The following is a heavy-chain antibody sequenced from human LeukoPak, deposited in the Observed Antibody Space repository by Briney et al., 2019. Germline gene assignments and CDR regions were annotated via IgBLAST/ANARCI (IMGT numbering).Heavy chain of an antibody. CDR3: ARWAGSYGHTYYFDY. V-gene: IGHV5-51*01. D-gene: IGHD5-18*01. CDR1: GYSFTSYW. J-gene: IGHJ4*02. Sequence: RGESLKISCKGSGYSFTSYWIGWVRQMPGKGLEWMGIIYPGDSDTRYSPSCQGQVTISADKSISTAYLQWSSLKASDTAMYYCARWAGSYGHTYYFDYWGQGTLVTVSS. CDR2: IYPGDSDT.